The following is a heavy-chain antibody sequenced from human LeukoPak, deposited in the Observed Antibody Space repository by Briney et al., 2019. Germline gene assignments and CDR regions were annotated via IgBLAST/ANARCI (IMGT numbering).Heavy chain of an antibody. CDR2: ISTNTWNP. CDR3: ARGGSRYSTSGTVDY. CDR1: GYIFSSYV. J-gene: IGHJ4*02. Sequence: GASVKVSCKASGYIFSSYVLNWVRQAPGQGLEWMGWISTNTWNPTYAQGFTGRFVFSLDTSISTTYLQINSLKAEDTAVYYCARGGSRYSTSGTVDYWGQGTLVTVSS. V-gene: IGHV7-4-1*02. D-gene: IGHD6-6*01.